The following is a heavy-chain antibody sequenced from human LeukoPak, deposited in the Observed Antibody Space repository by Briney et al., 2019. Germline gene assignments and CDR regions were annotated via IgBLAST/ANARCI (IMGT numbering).Heavy chain of an antibody. CDR2: ISWDGGST. CDR1: GFTFDDYA. Sequence: GGSLRLSCAASGFTFDDYAMHWVRQAPGKGLEWVSLISWDGGSTYYADSVKGRFTISRDNSKNSLYLQMNSLRAEDTALYYCAKDMSRSSGWYYFDYWGQGTLVTVSS. V-gene: IGHV3-43D*03. J-gene: IGHJ4*02. D-gene: IGHD6-19*01. CDR3: AKDMSRSSGWYYFDY.